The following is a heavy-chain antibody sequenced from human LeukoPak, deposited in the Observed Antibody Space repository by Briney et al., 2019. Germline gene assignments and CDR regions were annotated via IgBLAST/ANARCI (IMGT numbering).Heavy chain of an antibody. Sequence: GSLRLSCAASGFTFSDYYISWIRQAPGKGLEWVSYISSRSYSIYYADSVKGRSTISRDNAKNSLYLQMNSLRAEDTAVYYCARLKAGYWGQGTLVTVSS. CDR1: GFTFSDYY. J-gene: IGHJ4*02. CDR2: ISSRSYSI. V-gene: IGHV3-11*01. CDR3: ARLKAGY.